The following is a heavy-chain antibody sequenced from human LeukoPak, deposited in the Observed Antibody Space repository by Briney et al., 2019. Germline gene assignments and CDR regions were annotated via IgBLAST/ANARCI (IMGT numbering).Heavy chain of an antibody. CDR1: GYTFTGYY. CDR3: ARDYCGGDRFPDY. J-gene: IGHJ4*02. D-gene: IGHD2-21*02. Sequence: ASVKVSCKASGYTFTGYYVHWVRQAPGQGLEWMGRINPNSGDTNYAQKFQGRVTMTRDTSISTAYMELSRLRSDDTAVYYCARDYCGGDRFPDYWGQGTLVTVSS. CDR2: INPNSGDT. V-gene: IGHV1-2*06.